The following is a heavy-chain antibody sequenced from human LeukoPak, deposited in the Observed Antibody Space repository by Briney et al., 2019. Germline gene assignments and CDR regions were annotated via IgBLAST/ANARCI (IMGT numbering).Heavy chain of an antibody. CDR1: GFTFSGSA. Sequence: QTGGSLKLSCAASGFTFSGSAMHWVRQASGKGLEWVGRIRSKANSYATAYAASVKGRFTISRDDSKNTAYLQMNSLKTEDTAVYYCTGGPLDWLLGIGAFDIWGQGTMVTVSS. V-gene: IGHV3-73*01. J-gene: IGHJ3*02. CDR2: IRSKANSYAT. D-gene: IGHD3-9*01. CDR3: TGGPLDWLLGIGAFDI.